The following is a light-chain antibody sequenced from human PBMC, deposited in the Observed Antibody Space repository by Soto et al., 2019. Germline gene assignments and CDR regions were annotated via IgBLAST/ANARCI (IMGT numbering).Light chain of an antibody. CDR1: QTPNNY. V-gene: IGKV1-39*01. J-gene: IGKJ4*01. Sequence: DIQMTQSPSSVSASVGDRVTITCRASQTPNNYLTWFQQKPGKAPKVLIYAASTLQSGVPSRFSGSGSGAEFTLTISSLQPEDFATYYCQQSFSPLPTFGGGTKVDIK. CDR2: AAS. CDR3: QQSFSPLPT.